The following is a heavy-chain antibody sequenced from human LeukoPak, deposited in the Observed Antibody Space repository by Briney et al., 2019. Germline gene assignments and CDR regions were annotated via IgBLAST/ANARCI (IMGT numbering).Heavy chain of an antibody. J-gene: IGHJ6*03. V-gene: IGHV3-7*01. CDR1: GFTFSRYW. CDR2: VNQDGSEK. D-gene: IGHD3-10*01. Sequence: GGSLRLSCAASGFTFSRYWMSWVRQAPGKGLEWVANVNQDGSEKHYVDSVRGRFTISRDSAKNSLHLQMNGLRAEDTAVYHCARDGELLWFGNVDYYYMDVWGKGTTVTVSS. CDR3: ARDGELLWFGNVDYYYMDV.